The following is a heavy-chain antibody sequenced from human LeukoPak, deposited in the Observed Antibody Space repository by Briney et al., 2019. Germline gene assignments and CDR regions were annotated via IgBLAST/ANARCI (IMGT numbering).Heavy chain of an antibody. J-gene: IGHJ3*02. V-gene: IGHV3-21*04. CDR1: GFTFSSYS. Sequence: GGSLRLSCAASGFTFSSYSMNWVRQAPGKGLEWVSSISSSSYIYYADSLKGRFTISRDSAKNSLYLQMNSLRAEDTAVYYCAKEWGLATFDIWGQGTMVTVSS. D-gene: IGHD1-26*01. CDR2: ISSSSYI. CDR3: AKEWGLATFDI.